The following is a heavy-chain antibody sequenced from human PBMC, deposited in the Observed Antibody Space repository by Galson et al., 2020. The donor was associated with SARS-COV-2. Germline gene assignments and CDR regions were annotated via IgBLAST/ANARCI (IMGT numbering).Heavy chain of an antibody. CDR3: AKRGRGPGGYYYGMDV. CDR1: GFTFSSYA. D-gene: IGHD3-10*01. CDR2: ISGSGGST. V-gene: IGHV3-23*01. J-gene: IGHJ6*02. Sequence: GESLKISCAASGFTFSSYAMSWVRQAPGKGLEWVSAISGSGGSTYYADSVKGRFTISRDNSKNTLYLQMNSLRAEDTAVYYCAKRGRGPGGYYYGMDVWGQGTTVTVSS.